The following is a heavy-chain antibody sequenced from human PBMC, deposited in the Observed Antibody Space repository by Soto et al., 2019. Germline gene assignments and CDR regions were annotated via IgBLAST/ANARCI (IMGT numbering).Heavy chain of an antibody. D-gene: IGHD4-17*01. CDR1: GFTVSSNY. CDR2: IYSGGST. J-gene: IGHJ4*02. CDR3: ARHYGDYRGKFYY. Sequence: EVQLVESGGGLVQPGGSLRLSCAASGFTVSSNYMIWVRQAPGKWLEWVSVIYSGGSTYYADSVKGRFTISRHNSKNTLYLQMNSLRAEDTAVYYCARHYGDYRGKFYYWGQGTLVTGSS. V-gene: IGHV3-53*04.